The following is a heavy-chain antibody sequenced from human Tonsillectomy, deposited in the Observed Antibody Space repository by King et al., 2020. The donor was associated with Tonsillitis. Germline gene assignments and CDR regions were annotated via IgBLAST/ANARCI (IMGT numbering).Heavy chain of an antibody. Sequence: QLQESGPGLVKPSETLSLTCTVSGASIRSYYWSWIRQSPGEGLEWIGYIYSSGSTTYSPSLKSRVTISVDTSDNQLSLKLSSVTAADTAVYYCARARERGNWNGYYYDSWGQGTLVTVSS. CDR2: IYSSGST. CDR3: ARARERGNWNGYYYDS. V-gene: IGHV4-59*01. D-gene: IGHD3-3*01. CDR1: GASIRSYY. J-gene: IGHJ5*01.